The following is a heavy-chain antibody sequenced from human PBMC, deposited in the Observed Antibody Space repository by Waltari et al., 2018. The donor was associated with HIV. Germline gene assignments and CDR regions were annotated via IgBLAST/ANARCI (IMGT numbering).Heavy chain of an antibody. CDR1: GSTLRAHR. D-gene: IGHD3-22*01. V-gene: IGHV3-21*06. CDR3: ARDRGPDYYDSSGYSYYYYDMDV. J-gene: IGHJ6*02. Sequence: EVQLVESGVGLVTPRTCLRPSSPGSGSTLRAHRSHSVLRPSGKGLEWVSSITGSSIYKYYADSVRGRFSISRDNDKDLLYLQMNSLRAEDTAVYFCARDRGPDYYDSSGYSYYYYDMDVWGQGTTVTVSS. CDR2: ITGSSIYK.